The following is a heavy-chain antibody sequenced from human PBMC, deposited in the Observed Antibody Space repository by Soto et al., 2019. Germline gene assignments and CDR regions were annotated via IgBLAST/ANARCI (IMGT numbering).Heavy chain of an antibody. D-gene: IGHD1-26*01. CDR3: ARSQVGELLVHYYGMDV. Sequence: QVQLQGSGPGLVKPSQTLSLTCTVSGGSISSGDYYWSWIRQPPGKGLEWIGYIYYSGSTYYNPSLKSRVTISVDTSKNQFSLKLSSVTAADTAVYYCARSQVGELLVHYYGMDVWGQGTTVTVSS. J-gene: IGHJ6*02. CDR2: IYYSGST. V-gene: IGHV4-30-4*01. CDR1: GGSISSGDYY.